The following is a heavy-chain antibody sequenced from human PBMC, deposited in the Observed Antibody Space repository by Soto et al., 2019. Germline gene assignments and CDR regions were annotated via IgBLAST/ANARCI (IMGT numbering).Heavy chain of an antibody. V-gene: IGHV4-30-4*08. CDR2: IYYSGNT. CDR1: GEWISSSSYY. J-gene: IGHJ6*02. CDR3: PSSSLYGMDG. Sequence: SETLSLSSIVCGEWISSSSYYWGLIRKPPWQGLECVGPIYYSGNTYYIPSLKMRRIISIDTSTNQFPLKAGSVTAADTAVYYCPSSSLYGMDGWGQGTTITVSS.